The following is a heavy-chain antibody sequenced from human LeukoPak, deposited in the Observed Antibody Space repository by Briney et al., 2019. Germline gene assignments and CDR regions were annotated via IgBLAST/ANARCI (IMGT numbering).Heavy chain of an antibody. CDR1: GFTFSSYS. V-gene: IGHV3-21*01. J-gene: IGHJ4*02. CDR2: ISSNSSYI. D-gene: IGHD3-22*01. Sequence: GGSLRLSCAASGFTFSSYSMNWVRQAPGKGLEWVSSISSNSSYIYYADSVKGRFTISRDNAKNSLYLQMNSLRAEDTAVYYCARDLSHDSSGYWVYWGQGTLVTVSS. CDR3: ARDLSHDSSGYWVY.